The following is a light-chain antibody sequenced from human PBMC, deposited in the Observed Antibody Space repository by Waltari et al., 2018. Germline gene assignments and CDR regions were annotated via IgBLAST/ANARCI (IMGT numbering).Light chain of an antibody. CDR1: SGSVSTTSY. J-gene: IGLJ3*02. CDR2: KGS. CDR3: SLYMGSGIWV. V-gene: IGLV8-61*01. Sequence: QTVVTQEPSLSVSPGGTVTLTCALTSGSVSTTSYATWYQQTPGQPPSTLVYKGSRRSSGVPDRFSGSILGNKAALTITGAQADDESNYYCSLYMGSGIWVFGGGTKLTVL.